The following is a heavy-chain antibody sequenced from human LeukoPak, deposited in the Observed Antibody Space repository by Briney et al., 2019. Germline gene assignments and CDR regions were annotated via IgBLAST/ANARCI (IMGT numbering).Heavy chain of an antibody. J-gene: IGHJ4*02. CDR1: GGSFSSYY. Sequence: SETLSLTCAVYGGSFSSYYWSWIRQPPGKGLEWIGEINHSGSTKYNPSLRSRVTISVDTSKNQFSLKVSSVTAADTGVYYCASKSTDHGELRFDYWGQGTLVTVSS. CDR2: INHSGST. V-gene: IGHV4-34*01. D-gene: IGHD4-17*01. CDR3: ASKSTDHGELRFDY.